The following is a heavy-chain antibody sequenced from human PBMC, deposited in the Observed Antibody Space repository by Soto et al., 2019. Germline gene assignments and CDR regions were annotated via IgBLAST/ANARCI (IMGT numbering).Heavy chain of an antibody. J-gene: IGHJ5*02. CDR3: ARSYDFWSGYYSP. D-gene: IGHD3-3*01. CDR2: IDPSDSYT. CDR1: GYSFTIYW. Sequence: PGESLKISCNGSGYSFTIYWISWVRQMPGKGLEWMGRIDPSDSYTNYSPSFQGHVTISADKSISTAYLQWSSLKASDTAMYYCARSYDFWSGYYSPWGQGTLVTVSS. V-gene: IGHV5-10-1*01.